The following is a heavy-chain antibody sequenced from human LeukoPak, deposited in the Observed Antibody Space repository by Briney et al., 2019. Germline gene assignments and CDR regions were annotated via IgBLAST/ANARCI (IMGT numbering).Heavy chain of an antibody. Sequence: GRSLRLSCSASGFTFSSYAMHWGRQAPGKGPEWVSVISYDGSNKFYAFPVKGRVTLSRDNSKNPLYLQMTSLRAADTDVYYCASGPFDYWGQGTLVTVSS. CDR1: GFTFSSYA. CDR3: ASGPFDY. V-gene: IGHV3-30*04. J-gene: IGHJ4*02. CDR2: ISYDGSNK.